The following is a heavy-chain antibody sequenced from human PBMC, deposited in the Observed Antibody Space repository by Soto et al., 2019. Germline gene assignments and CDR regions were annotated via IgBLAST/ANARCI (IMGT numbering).Heavy chain of an antibody. V-gene: IGHV3-15*01. J-gene: IGHJ3*01. CDR2: IKTIAGGGTT. CDR3: TTERCTGTNCYVKNAFDV. D-gene: IGHD1-1*01. CDR1: GFTFNDAW. Sequence: EVQLLESGGGLVQRGGSLRLSCATSGFTFNDAWMTWVRQGPGKGLEWVGRIKTIAGGGTTDYTAPVKGRFTISRDDSKNTVYLQMNSLKIEDTAVYYCTTERCTGTNCYVKNAFDVWGQGTMVTVSS.